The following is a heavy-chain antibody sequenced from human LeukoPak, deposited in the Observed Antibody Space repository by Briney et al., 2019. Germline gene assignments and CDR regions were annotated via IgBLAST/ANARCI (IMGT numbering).Heavy chain of an antibody. Sequence: SETLSLTCTVSGGSISSSSYYWGWIRQPPGKGLEWIGEINHSGSTNYNPSLKSRVTISVDTSKNQFSLKLSSVTAADTAVYYCARHGKTRPRPSIAARPRWFDPWGQGTLVTVSS. CDR3: ARHGKTRPRPSIAARPRWFDP. V-gene: IGHV4-39*01. J-gene: IGHJ5*02. D-gene: IGHD6-6*01. CDR1: GGSISSSSYY. CDR2: INHSGST.